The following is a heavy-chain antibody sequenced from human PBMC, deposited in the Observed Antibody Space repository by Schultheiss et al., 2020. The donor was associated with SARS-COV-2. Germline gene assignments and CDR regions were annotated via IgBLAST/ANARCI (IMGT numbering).Heavy chain of an antibody. CDR3: VRDRSWWTPYNCFDL. CDR1: GFTFSSYS. CDR2: ISSSSSYI. D-gene: IGHD2-15*01. J-gene: IGHJ5*02. Sequence: GGSLRLSCAASGFTFSSYSMNWVRQAPGKGLEWVSSISSSSSYIYYAGSVKGRFTISRDNAKKSLYLQMHSLRAEDTAVYYCVRDRSWWTPYNCFDLWGRGTLVTVSS. V-gene: IGHV3-21*01.